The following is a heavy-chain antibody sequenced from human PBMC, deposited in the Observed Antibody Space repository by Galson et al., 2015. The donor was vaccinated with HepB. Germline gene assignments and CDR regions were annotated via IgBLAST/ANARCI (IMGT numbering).Heavy chain of an antibody. CDR2: IRSKAYGGTT. J-gene: IGHJ4*02. CDR3: TRVSYGSGMGYFDY. CDR1: GFTFGDYA. Sequence: SLRLSCAASGFTFGDYAMSWFRQAPGKGLEWVRFIRSKAYGGTTEYVASVKGRFTISRDDSKTIAYLQMNSLKTEDTAVYYCTRVSYGSGMGYFDYWGQGTLVTVSS. D-gene: IGHD3-10*01. V-gene: IGHV3-49*03.